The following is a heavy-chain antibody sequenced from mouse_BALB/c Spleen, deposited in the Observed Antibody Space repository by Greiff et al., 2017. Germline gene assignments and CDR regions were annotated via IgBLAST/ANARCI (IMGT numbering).Heavy chain of an antibody. CDR2: IYPGSGST. D-gene: IGHD1-1*01. J-gene: IGHJ4*01. Sequence: LQQPGSELVRPGASVKLSCKASGYTFTSYWMHWVKQRPGQGLEWIGNIYPGSGSTNYDEKFKSKATLTVDTSSSTAYMQLSSLTSEDSAVYYCTRSAYYVPFYAMDYWGQGTSVTVSS. CDR3: TRSAYYVPFYAMDY. V-gene: IGHV1S22*01. CDR1: GYTFTSYW.